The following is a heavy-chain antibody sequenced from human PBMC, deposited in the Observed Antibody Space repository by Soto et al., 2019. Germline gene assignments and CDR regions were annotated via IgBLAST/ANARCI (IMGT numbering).Heavy chain of an antibody. CDR1: GYTFTSYG. D-gene: IGHD3-22*01. CDR2: ISAYNGNT. CDR3: ARAHSYYYDSSAKNWFDP. Sequence: ASVKVSCKASGYTFTSYGISWVRQAPGQGLEWMGWISAYNGNTNYAQKLQGRVTMTTDTSTSTAYMELRSLRSDDTAVYYCARAHSYYYDSSAKNWFDPWGQGTLVTVSS. J-gene: IGHJ5*02. V-gene: IGHV1-18*04.